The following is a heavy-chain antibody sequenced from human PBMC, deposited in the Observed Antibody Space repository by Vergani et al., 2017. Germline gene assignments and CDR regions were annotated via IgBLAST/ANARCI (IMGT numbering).Heavy chain of an antibody. D-gene: IGHD3-9*01. CDR1: GFTFGDYA. J-gene: IGHJ4*02. CDR2: ISGSGVSA. V-gene: IGHV3-23*04. Sequence: EVQLVESGGGLVQPGRSLRLSCTASGFTFGDYAMSWFRQAPGKGLEWVSGISGSGVSAYYTDSAKGRFTISRDNSKNMLFLQMNNLRTEDTAIYYCSKRYFVSGNYLFDYWGQGTLVTVSS. CDR3: SKRYFVSGNYLFDY.